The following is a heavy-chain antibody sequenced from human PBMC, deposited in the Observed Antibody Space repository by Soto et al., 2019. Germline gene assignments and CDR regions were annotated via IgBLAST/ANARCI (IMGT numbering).Heavy chain of an antibody. D-gene: IGHD3-3*01. CDR1: GFSLSTSEVG. CDR3: AHTLIFGVVGGEVWFDP. J-gene: IGHJ5*02. CDR2: IYWDDDK. V-gene: IGHV2-5*02. Sequence: QITLKESGPTLVKPTQTRTLTCTFSGFSLSTSEVGVGWIRQAPGKALEWLALIYWDDDKRYSPSLKSRLTITMDASKNQVVLTMTNMDPVDTATYYCAHTLIFGVVGGEVWFDPWVQGTLVTVSS.